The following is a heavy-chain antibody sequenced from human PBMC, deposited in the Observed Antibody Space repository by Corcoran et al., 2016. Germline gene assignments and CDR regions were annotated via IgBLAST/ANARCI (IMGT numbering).Heavy chain of an antibody. Sequence: EVQLVQSGAEVKKPGESLKISCKGSGYSFTSYWIGWVRQMPGKGLEWMGIIYPGDSDTRYSPSFQGQVTISADKSISTAYLQWSSLKASDTAMYYCARQGFVDDSGRSAFDIWGQGTMVTVSS. J-gene: IGHJ3*02. CDR2: IYPGDSDT. CDR1: GYSFTSYW. V-gene: IGHV5-51*01. CDR3: ARQGFVDDSGRSAFDI. D-gene: IGHD1-26*01.